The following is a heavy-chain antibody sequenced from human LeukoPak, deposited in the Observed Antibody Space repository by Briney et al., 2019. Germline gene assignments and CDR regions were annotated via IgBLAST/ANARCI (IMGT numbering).Heavy chain of an antibody. CDR2: ISAYNGNT. V-gene: IGHV1-18*01. J-gene: IGHJ3*02. CDR1: GYTFTSYG. Sequence: ASVKVSCKASGYTFTSYGISWVRQAPGQGLEWMGWISAYNGNTNYAQKLQGRVTMTTDTSTSTAYMELRSLRSDDTAVYYCARGSYYGFVASAPSAFDIWGQGTMVTVSS. D-gene: IGHD1-26*01. CDR3: ARGSYYGFVASAPSAFDI.